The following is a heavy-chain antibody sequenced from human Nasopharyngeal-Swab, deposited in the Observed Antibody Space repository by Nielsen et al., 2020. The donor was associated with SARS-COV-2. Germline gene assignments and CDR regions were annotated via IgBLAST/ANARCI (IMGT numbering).Heavy chain of an antibody. CDR3: ARDGDVSGSLNWCDP. Sequence: ASVKVSCKASGYTFTKYAISWVRQAPGQGLEWMGWISTYNGNTNYAQKFQGRVTMTTDTATTTAYMELRSLRSDDTAIYYCARDGDVSGSLNWCDPWGQGTLVTVSS. D-gene: IGHD3-3*01. V-gene: IGHV1-18*01. CDR2: ISTYNGNT. CDR1: GYTFTKYA. J-gene: IGHJ5*02.